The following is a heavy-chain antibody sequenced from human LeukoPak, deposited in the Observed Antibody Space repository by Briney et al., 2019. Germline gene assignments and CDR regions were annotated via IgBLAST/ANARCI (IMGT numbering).Heavy chain of an antibody. CDR3: ARDLTSSGYPY. Sequence: PGGSLRLSCAASGFTFSSYGMHWVRQAPGKGLEWVAVISYDGSNKYYADSVKGRFTISRDNSKNTLYLQMNSLRAEDTAVYYCARDLTSSGYPYWGQGTLVTVSS. J-gene: IGHJ4*02. V-gene: IGHV3-30*03. CDR2: ISYDGSNK. CDR1: GFTFSSYG. D-gene: IGHD3-22*01.